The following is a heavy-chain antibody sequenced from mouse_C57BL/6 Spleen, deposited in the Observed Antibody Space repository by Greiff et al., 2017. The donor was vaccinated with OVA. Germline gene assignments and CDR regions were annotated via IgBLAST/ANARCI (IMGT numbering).Heavy chain of an antibody. CDR3: ARSVYYYGSNDY. CDR1: GYTFTSYW. J-gene: IGHJ2*01. Sequence: QVQLQQPGAELVRPGSSVKLSCKASGYTFTSYWMHWVKQRPIQGLEWIGNIDPSDSETHYNQKFKDKATLTVDKSSSTAYMQRSSLTSEDSAVYYCARSVYYYGSNDYWGQGTTLTVSS. CDR2: IDPSDSET. V-gene: IGHV1-52*01. D-gene: IGHD1-1*01.